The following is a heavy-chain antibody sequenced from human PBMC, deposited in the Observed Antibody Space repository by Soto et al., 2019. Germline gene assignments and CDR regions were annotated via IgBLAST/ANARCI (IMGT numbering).Heavy chain of an antibody. D-gene: IGHD5-12*01. CDR1: GGSFSGYY. V-gene: IGHV4-34*01. J-gene: IGHJ6*02. Sequence: SETLSLTCAVYGGSFSGYYWSWIRQPPGKGLEWIGEINHSGSTNYNPSLKSRVTISVDTSKNQFSLKLSSVTAADTAVYYCAREGKWLYYYYGMDVWGQGTTVTVSS. CDR3: AREGKWLYYYYGMDV. CDR2: INHSGST.